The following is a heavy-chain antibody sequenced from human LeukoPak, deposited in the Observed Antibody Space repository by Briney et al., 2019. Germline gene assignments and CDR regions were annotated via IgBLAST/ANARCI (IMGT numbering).Heavy chain of an antibody. CDR3: ARAVDYYDSRGYYSFDY. V-gene: IGHV1-46*01. Sequence: ASVKVSCKASGYTFTSYYMHWVRQAPGQGLEWMGIINPSGGSTSYAQKFQGRVTMTRDMSTSTVYMELSSLRSEDTAVYYCARAVDYYDSRGYYSFDYWGQGTLVTVSS. CDR1: GYTFTSYY. J-gene: IGHJ4*02. CDR2: INPSGGST. D-gene: IGHD3-22*01.